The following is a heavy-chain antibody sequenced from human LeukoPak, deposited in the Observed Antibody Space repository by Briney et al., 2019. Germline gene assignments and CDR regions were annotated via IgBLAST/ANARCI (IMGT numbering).Heavy chain of an antibody. CDR3: ARDLEYIGGWSLVGAAPSWYFDAFDI. D-gene: IGHD1-26*01. CDR2: INPNSGGT. V-gene: IGHV1-2*02. J-gene: IGHJ3*02. Sequence: ASVKVSCKASGYTFTGYYMHWVRQAPGQGLEWMGWINPNSGGTNYAQKFQGRVTMTRDTSISTAYMELSRLRSDDTAVYYCARDLEYIGGWSLVGAAPSWYFDAFDIWGQGTMVTVSS. CDR1: GYTFTGYY.